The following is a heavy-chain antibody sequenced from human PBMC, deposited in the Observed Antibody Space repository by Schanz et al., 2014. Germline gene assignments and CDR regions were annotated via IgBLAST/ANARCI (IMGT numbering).Heavy chain of an antibody. Sequence: DVQLLESGGGLVQPGGSLRLSCAASGFTFSSYAMGWVRQARGKGLEWVSAMNESHSTIYYADSVRGRFTISRDNAENTLFLQMNSLRAEDTAVYYCAKSQGSSFDSWGQGTLVTGSS. V-gene: IGHV3-23*01. CDR3: AKSQGSSFDS. CDR2: MNESHSTI. D-gene: IGHD6-13*01. J-gene: IGHJ4*02. CDR1: GFTFSSYA.